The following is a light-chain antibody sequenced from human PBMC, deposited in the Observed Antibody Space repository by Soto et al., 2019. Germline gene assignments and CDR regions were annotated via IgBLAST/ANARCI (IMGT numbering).Light chain of an antibody. CDR3: SSYTIPSTYG. Sequence: QSVLTQPASVSGSPGQSITISCTGTSSGVGGYNYVSWYQQHPGKAPKLMICEVSDRPSGVSNRFSGSKSGNTASLTISGLQADDEADYSGSSYTIPSTYGLGTGTKLTVL. CDR2: EVS. J-gene: IGLJ1*01. V-gene: IGLV2-14*01. CDR1: SSGVGGYNY.